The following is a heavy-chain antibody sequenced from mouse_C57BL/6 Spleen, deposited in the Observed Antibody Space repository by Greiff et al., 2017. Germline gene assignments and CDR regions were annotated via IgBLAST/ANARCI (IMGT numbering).Heavy chain of an antibody. D-gene: IGHD3-3*01. CDR2: IHPSDSDT. CDR3: AMGTATFYYIDY. CDR1: GYTFTSYW. V-gene: IGHV1-74*01. J-gene: IGHJ2*01. Sequence: QVQLQQPGAELVKPGASVKVSCKASGYTFTSYWMHWVKQRPGQGLEWIGRIHPSDSDTNYNQKFPGKATLTVDKSSSTAYMQLSSLTSEDSAVYYCAMGTATFYYIDYWGQGTTLTVSS.